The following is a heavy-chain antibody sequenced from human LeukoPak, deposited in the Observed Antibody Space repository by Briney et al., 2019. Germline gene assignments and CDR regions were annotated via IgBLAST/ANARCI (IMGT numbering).Heavy chain of an antibody. CDR3: GKDSAALRPPYEY. CDR2: IGPTGIDT. Sequence: GGSLTLSCAASGFTFSNYGMRWVRQAPGKGVEEVSLIGPTGIDTFCSDYVQVRFIISRDNSKNIVYLQMQSPRGEDTAVYYCGKDSAALRPPYEYWGQGALVTVSS. D-gene: IGHD6-13*01. J-gene: IGHJ4*02. CDR1: GFTFSNYG. V-gene: IGHV3-23*01.